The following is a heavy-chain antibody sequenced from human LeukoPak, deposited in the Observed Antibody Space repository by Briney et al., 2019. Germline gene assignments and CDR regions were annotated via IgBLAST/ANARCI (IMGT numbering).Heavy chain of an antibody. CDR2: VSGSNGNT. V-gene: IGHV3-23*01. CDR3: VRESPVAAVGRSWFDP. Sequence: GGSLRLSCAASGFTFSSYAMSWVRQAPGEGLEWVSTVSGSNGNTHYADSVKGRFTIPRDNSKNTLYLQMNSLRAEDTAVYYCVRESPVAAVGRSWFDPWGQGTLVTVSS. J-gene: IGHJ5*02. CDR1: GFTFSSYA. D-gene: IGHD6-13*01.